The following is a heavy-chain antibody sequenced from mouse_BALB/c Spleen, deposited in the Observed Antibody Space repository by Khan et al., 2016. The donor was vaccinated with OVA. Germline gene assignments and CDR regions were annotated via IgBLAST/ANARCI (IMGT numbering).Heavy chain of an antibody. CDR2: IWTGGGT. CDR3: VRRGNYYGSFYWYFDV. J-gene: IGHJ1*01. D-gene: IGHD1-1*01. CDR1: GFSLTNYY. Sequence: HLNESGPCLVAPSQSLSITCTVSGFSLTNYYISWIRQPPGKGLEWLGVIWTGGGTNYNSAFMSRLSISKDNSKSQVVLKMNSLQTDDTAIYYCVRRGNYYGSFYWYFDVWGAGTTVTVSS. V-gene: IGHV2-9-2*01.